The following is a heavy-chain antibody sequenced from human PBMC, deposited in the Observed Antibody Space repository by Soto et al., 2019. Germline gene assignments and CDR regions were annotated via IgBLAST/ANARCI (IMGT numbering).Heavy chain of an antibody. J-gene: IGHJ4*02. CDR2: INPSGGST. D-gene: IGHD4-17*01. Sequence: GASVKVSCKASGYTFTSYYMHWVRQAPGQGLEWMGIINPSGGSTSYAQKFQGRVTMTRDTSTSTVYMELSSLRSEDTAVYYCARAGGLTTVTTEGYFDYWGQGTLVTVSS. CDR1: GYTFTSYY. V-gene: IGHV1-46*01. CDR3: ARAGGLTTVTTEGYFDY.